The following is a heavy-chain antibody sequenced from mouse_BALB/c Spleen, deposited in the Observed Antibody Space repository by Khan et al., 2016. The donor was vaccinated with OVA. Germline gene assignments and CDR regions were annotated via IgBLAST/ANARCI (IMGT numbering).Heavy chain of an antibody. V-gene: IGHV5-6*01. CDR1: GFTFSTYA. CDR3: ARHNYGPFAY. Sequence: EVELVESGGDLVKPGGSLKLSCAASGFTFSTYAMSWVRQTPDKRLEWVATISTGGDYIYYPDSVKGRFTISRDNAKNTLYLHMSSLRSEDTSMYYCARHNYGPFAYWGQGTLVTVSA. CDR2: ISTGGDYI. D-gene: IGHD1-1*01. J-gene: IGHJ3*01.